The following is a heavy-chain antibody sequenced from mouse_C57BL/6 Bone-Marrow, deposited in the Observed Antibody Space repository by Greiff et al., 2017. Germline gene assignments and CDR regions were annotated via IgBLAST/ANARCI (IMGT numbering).Heavy chain of an antibody. CDR2: IYPGDGDS. CDR1: GYAFSSYW. J-gene: IGHJ3*01. Sequence: VKLQQSGAELVKPGASVKISCKASGYAFSSYWMNWVKQRPGTGLEWIGQIYPGDGDSNYNGKFKGKATLTADKSSSTAYMQLSSLTSEDSAVDFCAPRFYYGNWGFAYWGQGTLGTVSA. CDR3: APRFYYGNWGFAY. D-gene: IGHD2-1*01. V-gene: IGHV1-80*01.